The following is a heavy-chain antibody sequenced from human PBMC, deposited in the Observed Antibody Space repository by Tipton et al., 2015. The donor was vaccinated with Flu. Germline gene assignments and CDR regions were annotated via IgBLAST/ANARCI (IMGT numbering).Heavy chain of an antibody. CDR2: IDPSDSYT. CDR3: ARHGRPIFGVVIISAFDI. CDR1: GYSFTSYW. J-gene: IGHJ3*02. V-gene: IGHV5-10-1*01. D-gene: IGHD3-3*01. Sequence: QLVQSGAEVKKPGESLRISCKGSGYSFTSYWISWVRQMPGKGLEWMGRIDPSDSYTNYSPSFQGHVTISADKSISTAYLQWSSLKASDTAMYYCARHGRPIFGVVIISAFDIWGQGTMVTVSS.